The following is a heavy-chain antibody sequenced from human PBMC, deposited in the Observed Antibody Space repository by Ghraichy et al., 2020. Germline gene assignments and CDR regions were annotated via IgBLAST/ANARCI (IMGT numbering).Heavy chain of an antibody. CDR2: IKHDGSET. CDR1: AFTFSNYW. CDR3: ARGVPSGVDAFDI. Sequence: GALNISCAASAFTFSNYWMTWVRQAPGKGLEWVANIKHDGSETYYVDSVKGRFTISRDNAQNSLYLQMSSLRAEDTAVYYCARGVPSGVDAFDIWGQGTMVTVSS. D-gene: IGHD3-3*01. J-gene: IGHJ3*02. V-gene: IGHV3-7*01.